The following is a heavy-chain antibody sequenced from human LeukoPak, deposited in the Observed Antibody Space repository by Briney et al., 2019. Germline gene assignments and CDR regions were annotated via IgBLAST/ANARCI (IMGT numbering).Heavy chain of an antibody. Sequence: GRSLRLSCAASGFTFDDYAMHWVRQAPGKGLEWVSGISWNSGSIGYADSVKGRFTISRDNAKNSLYLQMNSLRAEDTALYYCARDVPHNWFDTWGQGTLVTVSS. CDR1: GFTFDDYA. CDR2: ISWNSGSI. V-gene: IGHV3-9*01. CDR3: ARDVPHNWFDT. J-gene: IGHJ5*02.